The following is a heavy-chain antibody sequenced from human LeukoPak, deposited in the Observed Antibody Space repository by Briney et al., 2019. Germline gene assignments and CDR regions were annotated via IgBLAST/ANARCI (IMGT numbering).Heavy chain of an antibody. CDR1: GGSISSYY. CDR2: IYYSGST. V-gene: IGHV4-59*01. Sequence: SETLSLTCTVSGGSISSYYWSWIRQPPGKGLEWIGYIYYSGSTNYNPSLKSRVTISVDTSKNQFSLKLSSVTAADTAVYYCARGGAAEYSRTWYYYYMDVWGKGTTVTVFS. D-gene: IGHD6-6*01. J-gene: IGHJ6*03. CDR3: ARGGAAEYSRTWYYYYMDV.